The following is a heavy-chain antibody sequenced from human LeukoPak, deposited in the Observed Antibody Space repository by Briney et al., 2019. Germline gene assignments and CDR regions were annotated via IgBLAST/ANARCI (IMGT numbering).Heavy chain of an antibody. CDR1: GGSFSGYY. CDR3: ARGPDYHGDYISWFPDAFHI. D-gene: IGHD4-17*01. CDR2: INHSGST. J-gene: IGHJ3*02. Sequence: SETLSLTCAVYGGSFSGYYWSWIRQPPGKGLEWIGEINHSGSTNYNPSLKSRVTMSIDKATNQFHLKVTSLTAADTAVYYCARGPDYHGDYISWFPDAFHIWGQGTLVSVSP. V-gene: IGHV4-34*01.